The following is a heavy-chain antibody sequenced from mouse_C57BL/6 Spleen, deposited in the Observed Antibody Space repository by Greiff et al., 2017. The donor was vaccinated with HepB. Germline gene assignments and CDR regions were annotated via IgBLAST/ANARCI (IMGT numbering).Heavy chain of an antibody. Sequence: QVQLQQPGAELVKPGASVKLSCKASGYTFTSYWMHWVKQRPGQGLEWIGMIHPNSGSTNYNEKFKSKATLTVDKSSSTAYMQLSSLTSEDSAVYYCASGDYDEGGFDYWGQGTTLTVSS. CDR1: GYTFTSYW. D-gene: IGHD2-4*01. CDR2: IHPNSGST. V-gene: IGHV1-64*01. J-gene: IGHJ2*01. CDR3: ASGDYDEGGFDY.